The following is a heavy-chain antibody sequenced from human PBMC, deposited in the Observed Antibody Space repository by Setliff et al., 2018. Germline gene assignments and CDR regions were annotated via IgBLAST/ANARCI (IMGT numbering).Heavy chain of an antibody. CDR2: IYIGGSA. V-gene: IGHV4-4*07. CDR3: AREQWLDPPGYYYMDV. J-gene: IGHJ6*03. CDR1: GGSFSGYY. D-gene: IGHD6-19*01. Sequence: PSETLSLTCAVYGGSFSGYYWSWIRQPAGKGLEWIGHIYIGGSANYNPSLKSRVTMSIDTSKNQFSLKLSSVTAADMAVYYCAREQWLDPPGYYYMDVWAKGTTVTVSS.